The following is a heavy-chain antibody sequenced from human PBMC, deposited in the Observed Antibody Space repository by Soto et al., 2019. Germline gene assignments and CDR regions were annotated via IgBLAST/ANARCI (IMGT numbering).Heavy chain of an antibody. CDR1: GGSITSGGYH. J-gene: IGHJ5*02. V-gene: IGHV4-31*03. Sequence: QVQLQESGPGLVKPSQTLSLTCTVSGGSITSGGYHWSWIRQHPGKGLEWIGYIYYSGSTYYNPSLDSRVTISVDTSKNEFALKLTSVTAADTAVYYCARSVYLWGQGTLVTVSS. CDR3: ARSVYL. CDR2: IYYSGST.